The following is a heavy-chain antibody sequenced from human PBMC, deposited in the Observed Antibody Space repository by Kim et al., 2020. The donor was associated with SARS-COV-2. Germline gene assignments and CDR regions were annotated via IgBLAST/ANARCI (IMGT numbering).Heavy chain of an antibody. V-gene: IGHV3-48*02. CDR2: ISSSSSTI. D-gene: IGHD6-19*01. Sequence: GGSLRLSCAASGFTFSSYSMNWVRQAPGKGLEWVSYISSSSSTIYYADSVKGRFTISRDNAKNSLYLQMNSLRDEDTAVYYCARDPSGWYREGAFDIWGQGTMVTVSS. CDR3: ARDPSGWYREGAFDI. J-gene: IGHJ3*02. CDR1: GFTFSSYS.